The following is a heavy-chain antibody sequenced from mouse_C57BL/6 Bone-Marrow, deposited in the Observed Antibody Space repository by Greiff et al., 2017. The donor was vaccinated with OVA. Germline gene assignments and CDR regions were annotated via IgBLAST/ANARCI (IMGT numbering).Heavy chain of an antibody. CDR1: GFTFSDYY. D-gene: IGHD2-10*02. CDR2: ISNGGGST. CDR3: ARGNSIYAMDY. J-gene: IGHJ4*01. Sequence: EVKVVESGGGLVQPGGSLKLSCAASGFTFSDYYMYWVRQTPEKRLEWVAYISNGGGSTYYPDTVKGRFTISRDNAKNTLYLQMSRLKSEDTAMYYCARGNSIYAMDYWGQGTSVTVSS. V-gene: IGHV5-12*01.